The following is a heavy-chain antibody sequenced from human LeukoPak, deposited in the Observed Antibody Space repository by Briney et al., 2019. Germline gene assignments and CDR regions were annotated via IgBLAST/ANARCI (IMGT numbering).Heavy chain of an antibody. CDR1: GNSFTSSW. D-gene: IGHD2/OR15-2a*01. CDR2: IYPGDSDT. V-gene: IGHV5-51*01. CDR3: ARLNRAEDFDY. J-gene: IGHJ4*02. Sequence: GESLKISCKGSGNSFTSSWIGWVRQMPGKGLEWMGIIYPGDSDTKYSPSFQGQVTISADKSINTACLQWSSLRASDTAMYYCARLNRAEDFDYWGQGTLVTVSS.